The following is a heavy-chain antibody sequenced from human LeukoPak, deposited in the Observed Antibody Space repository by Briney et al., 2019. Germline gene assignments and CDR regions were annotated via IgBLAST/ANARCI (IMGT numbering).Heavy chain of an antibody. J-gene: IGHJ4*02. V-gene: IGHV3-21*01. CDR2: ISSSSSYI. D-gene: IGHD3-3*01. CDR1: GFTFSSDS. Sequence: GGSLRLSCAASGFTFSSDSMNWVRQAPGKGLEWVSSISSSSSYIYYADSVKGRFTISRDNAKNSLYLQMNSLRAEDTAVYYCARIDFGGYYTVDYWGQGTLVTVSS. CDR3: ARIDFGGYYTVDY.